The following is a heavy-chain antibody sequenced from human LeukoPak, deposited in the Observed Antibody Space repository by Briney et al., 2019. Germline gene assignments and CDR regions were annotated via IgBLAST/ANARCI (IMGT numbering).Heavy chain of an antibody. J-gene: IGHJ3*02. D-gene: IGHD3-10*01. CDR1: GGSISSYY. Sequence: SETLSLTCTVSGGSISSYYWSWTRQPPGKGLEWIGYIYYSGSTNYNPSLKSRVTISVDTSKNQFSLKLSSVTAADTAVYYCARETKRVGDAFDIWGQGTMVTVSS. V-gene: IGHV4-59*01. CDR3: ARETKRVGDAFDI. CDR2: IYYSGST.